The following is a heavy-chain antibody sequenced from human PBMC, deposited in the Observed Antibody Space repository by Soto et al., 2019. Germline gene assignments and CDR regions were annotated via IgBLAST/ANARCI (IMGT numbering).Heavy chain of an antibody. J-gene: IGHJ3*02. CDR3: ARPEYSSSWDAFDI. CDR1: GGSISSGGYY. Sequence: LSLTCTVSGGSISSGGYYWSWVRQVSGKGLEWVSAINCGSSCPDYADSVKGRFTISRDNAKNSLYLQMNSLRAEDTAVYYCARPEYSSSWDAFDIWGQGTMVTVSS. CDR2: INCGSSCP. D-gene: IGHD6-13*01. V-gene: IGHV3-11*06.